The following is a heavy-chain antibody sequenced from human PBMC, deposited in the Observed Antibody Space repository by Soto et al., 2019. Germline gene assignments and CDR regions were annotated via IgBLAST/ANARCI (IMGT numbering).Heavy chain of an antibody. CDR1: GFTFSSYA. D-gene: IGHD6-13*01. Sequence: EVQLLESGGGLVQPGGSLRISCAASGFTFSSYAMSWVRQAPGKGLEWVSVISGSGDSTYYADSGRGRFTISRDNSKNTLYLHMKCLRAEDTAVYYCAKELHGAAAGPTRFYGMDVWGHGTTVTVSS. J-gene: IGHJ6*02. V-gene: IGHV3-23*01. CDR2: ISGSGDST. CDR3: AKELHGAAAGPTRFYGMDV.